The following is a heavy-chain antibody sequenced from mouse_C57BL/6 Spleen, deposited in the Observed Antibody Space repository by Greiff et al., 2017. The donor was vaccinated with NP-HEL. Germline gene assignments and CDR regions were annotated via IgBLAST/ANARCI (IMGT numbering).Heavy chain of an antibody. CDR3: ARGNYDYDEGYFDV. D-gene: IGHD2-4*01. J-gene: IGHJ1*03. CDR1: GYSFTGYY. V-gene: IGHV1-31*01. Sequence: EVQLQESGPELVKPGASVKISCKASGYSFTGYYMHWVKQSHGNILDWIGYIYPYNGVSSYNQKFKGKATLTVDKSSSTAYMELRSLTSEDSAVYYCARGNYDYDEGYFDVWGTGTTVTVSS. CDR2: IYPYNGVS.